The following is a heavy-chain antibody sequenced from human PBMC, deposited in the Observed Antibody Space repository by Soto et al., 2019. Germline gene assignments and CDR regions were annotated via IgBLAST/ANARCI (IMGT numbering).Heavy chain of an antibody. CDR1: GFTFDDYV. CDR3: AKDKWVAVAGISPGIFDY. D-gene: IGHD6-19*01. V-gene: IGHV3-9*01. CDR2: ISGNSGSI. Sequence: EVQLVESGGGLVQPGRSLRLSCAASGFTFDDYVMHWVRQAPGKGLEWVSGISGNSGSIGYADSVKGRFTISRDNAKNSLYLQMNSLRAEDTALYYCAKDKWVAVAGISPGIFDYWGQGTLVTVSS. J-gene: IGHJ4*02.